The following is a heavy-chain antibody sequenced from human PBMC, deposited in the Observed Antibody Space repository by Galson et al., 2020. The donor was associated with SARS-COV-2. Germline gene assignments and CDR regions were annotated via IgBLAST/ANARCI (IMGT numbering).Heavy chain of an antibody. V-gene: IGHV3-23*01. J-gene: IGHJ4*02. D-gene: IGHD3-16*01. CDR3: AAQYDYVWGTIGY. CDR2: ISGSGGST. CDR1: GFTFSSYA. Sequence: GESLKISCAASGFTFSSYAMSWVRQAPGKGLEWVSAISGSGGSTYYADSVKGRFTISRDNSKNTLYLQMNSLRAEDTAVYYCAAQYDYVWGTIGYWGQGTLVTVSS.